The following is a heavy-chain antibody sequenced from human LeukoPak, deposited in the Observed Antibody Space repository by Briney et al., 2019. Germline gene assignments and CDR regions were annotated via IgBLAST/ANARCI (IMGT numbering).Heavy chain of an antibody. Sequence: ASVKVSCKASGYTFTGYYMHWVRQAPGQGLEWMGIVNPSGGSTSYAQKFQGRVTMTRDTSTSTVYMELSSLRSEDTAVYYCARDFTYYYDSSGRRRYYFDYWGQGTLVTVSS. J-gene: IGHJ4*02. CDR3: ARDFTYYYDSSGRRRYYFDY. CDR1: GYTFTGYY. CDR2: VNPSGGST. V-gene: IGHV1-46*01. D-gene: IGHD3-22*01.